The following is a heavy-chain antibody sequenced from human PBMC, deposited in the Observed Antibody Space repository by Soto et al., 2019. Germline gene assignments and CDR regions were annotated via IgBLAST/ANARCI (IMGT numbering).Heavy chain of an antibody. J-gene: IGHJ4*02. CDR2: ISGSGGST. CDR1: GFTFSSYA. V-gene: IGHV3-23*01. D-gene: IGHD2-15*01. Sequence: EVQLLESGGGLVQPGGSPRLSCAASGFTFSSYAMSWVRQAPGKGLEWVSAISGSGGSTYYADSVKGRFTISRDNSKNTLYLQMNSLRAEDTAVYYCAKAPDIVVVVAATPFDYWGQGTLVTVSS. CDR3: AKAPDIVVVVAATPFDY.